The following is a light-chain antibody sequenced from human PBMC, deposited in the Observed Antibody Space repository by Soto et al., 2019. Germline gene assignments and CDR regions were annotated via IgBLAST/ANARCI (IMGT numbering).Light chain of an antibody. V-gene: IGLV2-14*01. CDR2: EVS. J-gene: IGLJ1*01. CDR3: SSYTSDNRSYV. Sequence: QSALTQPASVSGSPGQSITISCTGTSSDVGAYTSVSWYQQHPGKAPKLMIYEVSNRPSGVSNRFSGSKSANTASLTISGHQADDEAHYYCSSYTSDNRSYVFGTGTKLTVL. CDR1: SSDVGAYTS.